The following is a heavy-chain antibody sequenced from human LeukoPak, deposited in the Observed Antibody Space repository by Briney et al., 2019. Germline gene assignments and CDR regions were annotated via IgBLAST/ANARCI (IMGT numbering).Heavy chain of an antibody. V-gene: IGHV4-61*02. CDR2: IYTSRIT. CDR3: ARSNSGSYRELDY. D-gene: IGHD1-26*01. J-gene: IGHJ4*02. CDR1: GGSYNSGSYF. Sequence: SETLSLTCTVSGGSYNSGSYFCSWIRQPAGKGLEWIGRIYTSRITNYNSSLMSRASISKDTSKTQYSLKRSSVTAADTAVYYCARSNSGSYRELDYWGQGALVTGSS.